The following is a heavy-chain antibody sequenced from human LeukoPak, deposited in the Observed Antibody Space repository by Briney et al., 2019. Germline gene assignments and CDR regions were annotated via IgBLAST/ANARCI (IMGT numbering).Heavy chain of an antibody. V-gene: IGHV4-59*01. CDR2: IYYSGST. CDR1: GGSISSYY. D-gene: IGHD6-13*01. J-gene: IGHJ4*02. Sequence: SETLSLTCTVSGGSISSYYWSWIRQPPGKGLEWIGYIYYSGSTNYNPSLKSRVTISVDTSKNQFSLKLGSVTAADTAVYYCARGSWGSSPDYWGQGTLVTVSS. CDR3: ARGSWGSSPDY.